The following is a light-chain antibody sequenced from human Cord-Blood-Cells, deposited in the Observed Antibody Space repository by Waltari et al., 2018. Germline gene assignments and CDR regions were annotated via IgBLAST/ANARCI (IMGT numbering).Light chain of an antibody. CDR1: QSISSY. J-gene: IGKJ5*01. V-gene: IGKV1-39*01. Sequence: DIQMTPYPSSLYASVRERVNITCRASQSISSYLNWYQQKPGKAPKLLIYAASSLQSGVPSRFSGSGSGTDFTLTISSLQPEDFATYYCQQSYSTPPITFGQGTRLEIK. CDR3: QQSYSTPPIT. CDR2: AAS.